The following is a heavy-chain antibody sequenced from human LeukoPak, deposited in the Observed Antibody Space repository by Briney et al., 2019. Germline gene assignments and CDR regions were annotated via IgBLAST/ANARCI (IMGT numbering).Heavy chain of an antibody. Sequence: GGSLRLSCAASGFTFSSYWMSWVRQAPGKGLEWVANIKQDGSEKYYVDSVKGRFTISRDNAKNSLYLQMNSLRAEDTAVYYCARDRGGKNFAVGHWGQGTLVTVSS. CDR2: IKQDGSEK. CDR1: GFTFSSYW. J-gene: IGHJ4*02. D-gene: IGHD4-23*01. V-gene: IGHV3-7*01. CDR3: ARDRGGKNFAVGH.